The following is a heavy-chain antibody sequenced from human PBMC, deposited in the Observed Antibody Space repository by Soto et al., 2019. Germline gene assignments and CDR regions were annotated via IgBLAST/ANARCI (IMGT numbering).Heavy chain of an antibody. D-gene: IGHD6-19*01. CDR1: GGSISGHY. V-gene: IGHV4-59*11. J-gene: IGHJ4*02. CDR3: ARVGSSGWSPDY. Sequence: SETLSLTFTVSGGSISGHYWIWIRQSPGKGLEWIGYIFYSGSTNYNPSLKSRVTISVDTSKNQFSLKLSSVTAADTALYYCARVGSSGWSPDYWGQGTLVTVSS. CDR2: IFYSGST.